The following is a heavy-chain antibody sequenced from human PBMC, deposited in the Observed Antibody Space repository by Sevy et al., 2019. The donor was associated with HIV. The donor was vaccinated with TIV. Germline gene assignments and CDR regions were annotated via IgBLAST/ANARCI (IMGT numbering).Heavy chain of an antibody. CDR3: ARHTVTTIRRAFDF. Sequence: GGSLRLSCAASGFSFSSYAMNWVRLAPGKGLEWVSSISSTPGYIYYADSVKGRFTISRDNAKNSLYLQMNSLRAEDTAVYNCARHTVTTIRRAFDFWGQGTMVTVSS. CDR2: ISSTPGYI. J-gene: IGHJ3*01. V-gene: IGHV3-21*01. CDR1: GFSFSSYA. D-gene: IGHD4-17*01.